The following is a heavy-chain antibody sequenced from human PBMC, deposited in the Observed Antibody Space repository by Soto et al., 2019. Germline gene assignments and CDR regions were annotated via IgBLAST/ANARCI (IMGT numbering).Heavy chain of an antibody. V-gene: IGHV4-34*01. CDR3: ARGGITMVRGVHYYYGMDV. J-gene: IGHJ6*02. CDR1: GGSFSGYY. CDR2: INHSGST. Sequence: QVQLQQWGAGLLKPSETLSLTCAVYGGSFSGYYWSWIRQPPGKGLEWIGEINHSGSTNYNPSLKSRVTISVDTSENQFSLKLSSVTAADTAVYYCARGGITMVRGVHYYYGMDVWGQGTTVTVSS. D-gene: IGHD3-10*01.